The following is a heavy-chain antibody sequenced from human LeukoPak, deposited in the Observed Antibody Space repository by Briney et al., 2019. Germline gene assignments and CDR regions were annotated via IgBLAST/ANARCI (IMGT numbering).Heavy chain of an antibody. J-gene: IGHJ3*02. V-gene: IGHV1-2*02. CDR2: INPNSGGT. Sequence: GASVKVSCKASGYTFIDYYMHWVRQAPGQGLEWMGWINPNSGGTNYAQNFQGRVTMTRDTSIRTVYMELSRLRSDDTAVYYCARGDVQWAAFDIWGQGTMVTVSS. CDR1: GYTFIDYY. CDR3: ARGDVQWAAFDI. D-gene: IGHD6-19*01.